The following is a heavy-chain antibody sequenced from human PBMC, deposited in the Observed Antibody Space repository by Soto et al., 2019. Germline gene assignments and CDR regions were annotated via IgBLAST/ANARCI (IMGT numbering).Heavy chain of an antibody. CDR3: ARVDLGAFDL. V-gene: IGHV3-74*01. D-gene: IGHD3-16*01. Sequence: EVQLLESGGGLAQHGESMRLSCAASGFTFSYYWMHWVRQAPGMGLVWVSRVHSDGSSTTYADYVKGRFTISRDNARNTLYLQMNSLRAEDTAVYFCARVDLGAFDLWGQGTVLTVAA. J-gene: IGHJ3*01. CDR2: VHSDGSST. CDR1: GFTFSYYW.